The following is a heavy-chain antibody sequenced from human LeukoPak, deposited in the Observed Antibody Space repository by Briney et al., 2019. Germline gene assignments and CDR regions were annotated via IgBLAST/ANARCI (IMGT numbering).Heavy chain of an antibody. CDR3: ARDERYYYYGMDV. V-gene: IGHV4-31*03. D-gene: IGHD1-1*01. CDR2: IYYSGST. CDR1: SGSISSGVYY. J-gene: IGHJ6*02. Sequence: SQTLSLTCPVSSGSISSGVYYWSWIRQRPGKGLEWIGYIYYSGSTYYNPSLKSRVTISVDTSKNQFSLKLSSVTAADTAVYYCARDERYYYYGMDVWGQGTTVTVSS.